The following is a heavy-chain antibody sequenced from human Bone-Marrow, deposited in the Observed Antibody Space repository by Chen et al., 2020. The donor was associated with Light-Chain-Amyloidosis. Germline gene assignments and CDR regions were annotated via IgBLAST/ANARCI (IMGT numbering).Heavy chain of an antibody. CDR1: GFTFSTYD. Sequence: VQLVESGGGLVQPGGSLRLSCVGSGFTFSTYDMTWVRQAPGKGLEWVSVARGGDGPTYYADSVRGRFTIYRDNSENTLYLQMNSLRAEDTAVYYCAKDRCTSISCSDFDYWGQGTLVTVSS. CDR2: ARGGDGPT. D-gene: IGHD2-2*01. V-gene: IGHV3-23*04. J-gene: IGHJ4*02. CDR3: AKDRCTSISCSDFDY.